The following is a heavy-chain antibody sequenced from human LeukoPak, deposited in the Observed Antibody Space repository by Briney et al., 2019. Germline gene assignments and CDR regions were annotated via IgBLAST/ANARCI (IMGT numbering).Heavy chain of an antibody. J-gene: IGHJ5*02. D-gene: IGHD2-15*01. CDR3: ARVSLSYCSGGSCYWFDP. CDR1: GFTFNSYA. V-gene: IGHV3-30*04. Sequence: PGGSLRLSCAASGFTFNSYAMHWVRQAPGKGLEWVAVISYDGSNKYYADSVKGRFTISRDNSKNTLYLQMNSLRAEDTAVYYCARVSLSYCSGGSCYWFDPWGQGTLVTVSS. CDR2: ISYDGSNK.